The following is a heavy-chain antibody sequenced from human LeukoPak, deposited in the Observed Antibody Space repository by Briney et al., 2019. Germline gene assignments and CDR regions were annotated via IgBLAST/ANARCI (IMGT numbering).Heavy chain of an antibody. CDR2: IRYDGSNK. CDR3: AKDRVTYYYGSGVDY. D-gene: IGHD3-10*01. Sequence: GGSLRLSCAASGFTFSSYGMHWVRQAPGKGLEWVAFIRYDGSNKYYADSVKGRFTISRDNSKNTLYLQMNSLRAEDTAVYYCAKDRVTYYYGSGVDYWGQGTLVTVSS. V-gene: IGHV3-30*02. CDR1: GFTFSSYG. J-gene: IGHJ4*02.